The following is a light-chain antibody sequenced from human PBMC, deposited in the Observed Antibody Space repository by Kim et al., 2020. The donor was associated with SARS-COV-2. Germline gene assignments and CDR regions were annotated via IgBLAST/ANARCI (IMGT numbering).Light chain of an antibody. V-gene: IGLV3-1*01. Sequence: SVSPGQTASITCSGDKLGDKYASWHQQKPGQSPVVVIFRDNRRPSGIPERFSGSNSGNTATLTISGTQAMDEADYYCQAWDSSIYVFGTGTKVTVL. CDR2: RDN. J-gene: IGLJ1*01. CDR3: QAWDSSIYV. CDR1: KLGDKY.